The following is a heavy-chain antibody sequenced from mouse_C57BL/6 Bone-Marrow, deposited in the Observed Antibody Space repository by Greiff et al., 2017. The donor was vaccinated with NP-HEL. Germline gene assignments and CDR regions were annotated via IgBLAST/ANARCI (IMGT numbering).Heavy chain of an antibody. V-gene: IGHV5-12*01. CDR3: ARHELAYGSSIDY. CDR1: GFTFSDYY. J-gene: IGHJ2*01. D-gene: IGHD1-1*01. CDR2: ISNGGGST. Sequence: EVKLMESGGGLVQPGGSLKLSCAASGFTFSDYYMYWVRQTPEKRLEWVAYISNGGGSTYYPDTVKGRFTISRDNAKNTLYLQISRLKSEDTAMYYCARHELAYGSSIDYWGQGTTLTVSS.